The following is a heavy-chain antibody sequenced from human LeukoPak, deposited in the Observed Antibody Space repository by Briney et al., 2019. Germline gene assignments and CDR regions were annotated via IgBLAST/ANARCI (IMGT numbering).Heavy chain of an antibody. Sequence: QTGGSLRLSCAASGFTFSSYGMHWVRQAPGKGLEWVAVIWYDGSNKYYADSVKGRFTISRDNSKNTLYLQMNSLRAEDTAVYYCARDRVRGVRGRIHYYYGMDVWGQGTTVTVSS. CDR2: IWYDGSNK. CDR1: GFTFSSYG. CDR3: ARDRVRGVRGRIHYYYGMDV. V-gene: IGHV3-33*08. D-gene: IGHD3-10*01. J-gene: IGHJ6*02.